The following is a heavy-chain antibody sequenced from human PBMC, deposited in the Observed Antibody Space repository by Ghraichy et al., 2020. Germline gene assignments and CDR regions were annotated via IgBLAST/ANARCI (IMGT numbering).Heavy chain of an antibody. Sequence: SQTLSLTCAISGYSVSSNSTAWDWLRQSPSRGLEWLGRTYYRSKWYNDYAVSVKSRITINPDTSQNQFSLQLNSVTPEDTAVYYCARETQPIDYWGQGTLVTVSS. D-gene: IGHD5-18*01. CDR3: ARETQPIDY. CDR2: TYYRSKWYN. J-gene: IGHJ4*02. CDR1: GYSVSSNSTA. V-gene: IGHV6-1*01.